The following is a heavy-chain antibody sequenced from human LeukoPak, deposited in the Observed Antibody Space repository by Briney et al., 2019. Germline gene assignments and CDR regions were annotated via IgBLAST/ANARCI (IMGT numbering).Heavy chain of an antibody. Sequence: GESLKISCKGSGYSFTSYWISWVRQMPGKGLEWMGRIDPSGSYTNYSPSFQGHVTISADKSISTAYLQWSSLKASDTAMYYCARTYCSSTSCYHGAFDIWGQGTMVTVSS. J-gene: IGHJ3*02. CDR2: IDPSGSYT. CDR3: ARTYCSSTSCYHGAFDI. V-gene: IGHV5-10-1*01. CDR1: GYSFTSYW. D-gene: IGHD2-2*01.